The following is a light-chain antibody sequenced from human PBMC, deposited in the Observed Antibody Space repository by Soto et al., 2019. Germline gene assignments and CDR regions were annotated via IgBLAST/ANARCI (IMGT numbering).Light chain of an antibody. J-gene: IGKJ2*01. CDR3: QQYSSSPYT. CDR2: GAS. CDR1: QSVSSSC. Sequence: EIVLTQSPGTLSLATGERATLSCRASQSVSSSCLAWYQQKPGQAPRLLIYGASSRATGIPDRFSGSGSGTDFTLTISRLEPEDFAVYYCQQYSSSPYTFGQGTKLEIK. V-gene: IGKV3-20*01.